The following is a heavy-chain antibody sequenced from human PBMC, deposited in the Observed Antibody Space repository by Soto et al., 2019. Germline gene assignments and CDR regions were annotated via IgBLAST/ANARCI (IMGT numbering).Heavy chain of an antibody. CDR3: ARDRGTYYYDSSGYYYDY. D-gene: IGHD3-22*01. Sequence: QVQLVQSGAEVKKPGASVKVSCKASGYTFTSYGISWVRQAPGQGLERMGWISAYNGNTNYAQKLQGRVTMTTDTSTSTAYMELRSLRSDDTAVYYCARDRGTYYYDSSGYYYDYWGQGTLVTVSS. CDR1: GYTFTSYG. CDR2: ISAYNGNT. V-gene: IGHV1-18*04. J-gene: IGHJ4*02.